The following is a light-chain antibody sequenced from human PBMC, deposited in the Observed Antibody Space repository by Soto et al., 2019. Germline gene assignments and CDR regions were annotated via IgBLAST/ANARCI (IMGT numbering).Light chain of an antibody. CDR3: QSYDSSLSGYV. CDR1: SSNIGAGYD. CDR2: NDN. J-gene: IGLJ1*01. Sequence: QAVVTQPPSVSGAPGQRVTISCTGSSSNIGAGYDVHWYQQLPGTAPKLLLYNDNNRPSGVPDRISGCKSGTSASLAITGLQAEDEADYYCQSYDSSLSGYVFGTGTKLTVL. V-gene: IGLV1-40*01.